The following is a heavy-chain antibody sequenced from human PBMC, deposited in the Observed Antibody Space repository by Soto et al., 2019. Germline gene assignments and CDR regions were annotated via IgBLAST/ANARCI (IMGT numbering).Heavy chain of an antibody. CDR2: ISGSTDYL. D-gene: IGHD3-10*01. Sequence: QVQLVESGGDLVKPGGSLRLSCAASGFTFTDYYMSWLRQAPGQGLQWLSYISGSTDYLNYADSVKGRFTISSNNAKDLQYLQTTSQRADDTADNYFGRELSLSSSNYFDFWGQGTLVTVSS. CDR1: GFTFTDYY. V-gene: IGHV3-11*05. J-gene: IGHJ4*02. CDR3: GRELSLSSSNYFDF.